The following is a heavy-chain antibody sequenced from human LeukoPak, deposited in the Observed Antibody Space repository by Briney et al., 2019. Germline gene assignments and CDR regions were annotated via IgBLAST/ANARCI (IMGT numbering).Heavy chain of an antibody. D-gene: IGHD1-26*01. CDR3: ARNSDSYYFYYYMDV. CDR2: IYYSGST. V-gene: IGHV4-59*01. J-gene: IGHJ6*03. CDR1: GSSISSYY. Sequence: SETLSLTCTVSGSSISSYYWSWIRQPPGKGLEWIGYIYYSGSTNYNPSLKSRVTMSVDTSKNQFSLNLSSVTVADTAVYYCARNSDSYYFYYYMDVWGKGTTVTVS.